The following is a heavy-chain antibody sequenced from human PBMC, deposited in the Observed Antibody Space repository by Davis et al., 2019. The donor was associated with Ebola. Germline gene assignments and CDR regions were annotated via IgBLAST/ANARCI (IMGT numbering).Heavy chain of an antibody. Sequence: SETLSLTCTVSGGSISSYYWSWIRQPPGKGLEWIGEINHSGSTNYNPSLKSRVTISVDTSKNQFSLKLSSVTAADTAVYYCARVRRTVTVNWFDPWGQGNLVIVSS. CDR2: INHSGST. CDR3: ARVRRTVTVNWFDP. D-gene: IGHD4-17*01. CDR1: GGSISSYY. V-gene: IGHV4-34*01. J-gene: IGHJ5*02.